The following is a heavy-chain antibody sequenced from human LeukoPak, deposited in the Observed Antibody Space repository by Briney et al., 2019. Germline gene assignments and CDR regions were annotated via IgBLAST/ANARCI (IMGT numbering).Heavy chain of an antibody. V-gene: IGHV4-39*07. CDR3: ARGRNDSPDRFDF. Sequence: TSETLSLTCTVSDGSISSSSYYWGWIRQPPGKGLEWIGSIYYSGSTYYNPSLKSRVTISVDTSKNQFSLKLSSVTAADTAVYYCARGRNDSPDRFDFWGQGTLVTVSS. J-gene: IGHJ4*02. CDR1: DGSISSSSYY. CDR2: IYYSGST. D-gene: IGHD2-21*02.